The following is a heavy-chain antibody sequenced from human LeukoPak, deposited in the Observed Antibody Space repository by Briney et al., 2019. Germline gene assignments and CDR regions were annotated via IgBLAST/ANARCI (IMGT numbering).Heavy chain of an antibody. J-gene: IGHJ4*02. CDR2: ISYDGSNE. D-gene: IGHD3-22*01. CDR3: ARDQSPDYYDSSGSDY. Sequence: QPGRSLRLSCAASGFTFSSYAMHWVRQAPGKGLEWVAAISYDGSNEYYADSVKGRFTVSRDNSKNTLYLQMNSLRAEDTAVYYCARDQSPDYYDSSGSDYWGQGTLVTVSS. V-gene: IGHV3-30-3*01. CDR1: GFTFSSYA.